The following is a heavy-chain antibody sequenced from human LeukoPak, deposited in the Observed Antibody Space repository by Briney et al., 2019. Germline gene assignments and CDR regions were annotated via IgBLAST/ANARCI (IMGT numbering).Heavy chain of an antibody. CDR3: ARDRSDRLAVAGTSAFDY. V-gene: IGHV3-21*01. CDR2: ISSSSRYI. Sequence: PGGSLRLSCAASGFTFSNYAISWVRQAPGKGLEWVSSISSSSRYIYYADSVKGRFTISRDNAKNSLYLQMNSLRAGDTAVYYCARDRSDRLAVAGTSAFDYWGQGTLVTVSS. CDR1: GFTFSNYA. D-gene: IGHD6-19*01. J-gene: IGHJ4*02.